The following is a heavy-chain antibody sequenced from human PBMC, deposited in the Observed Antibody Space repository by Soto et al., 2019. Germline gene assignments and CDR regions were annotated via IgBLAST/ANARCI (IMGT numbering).Heavy chain of an antibody. CDR3: ARESKGEVYDYVWGSYTQRDAFDI. CDR1: GGSISSGDYY. V-gene: IGHV4-30-4*01. J-gene: IGHJ3*02. CDR2: IYYSGST. Sequence: SETLSLTCTVSGGSISSGDYYWSWIRQPPGKGLEWIGYIYYSGSTYYNPSLKSRVTISVDTSKNQFSLKLSSVTAADTAVYYCARESKGEVYDYVWGSYTQRDAFDIWGQGTMVTVS. D-gene: IGHD3-16*01.